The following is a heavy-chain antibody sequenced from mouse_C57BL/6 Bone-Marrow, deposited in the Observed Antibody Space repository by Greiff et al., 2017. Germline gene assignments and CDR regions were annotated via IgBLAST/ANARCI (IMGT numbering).Heavy chain of an antibody. CDR1: GYAFSSSW. D-gene: IGHD1-1*01. CDR3: ARGVVVAERNAMDD. J-gene: IGHJ4*01. V-gene: IGHV1-82*01. CDR2: IYPGDGDT. Sequence: QVQLQQSGPELVKPGASVKISCKASGYAFSSSWMNWVKQRPGKGLEWIGRIYPGDGDTNYNGKFKGKATLTADKSSSTAYMQRSSLTSEDSAVYFGARGVVVAERNAMDDGGQGTSVTVSS.